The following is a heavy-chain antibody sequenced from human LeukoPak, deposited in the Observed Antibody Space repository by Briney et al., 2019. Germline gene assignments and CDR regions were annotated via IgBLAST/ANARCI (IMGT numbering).Heavy chain of an antibody. D-gene: IGHD6-19*01. CDR3: ASNIAVAGNCFDY. CDR1: GFTFSSYA. Sequence: GGSLRLSCAASGFTFSSYAMHWVRQAPGKGLEWVAVISYDGSNKYYADSVKGRFTISRDNSKNTLYLQMNSLRAEDTAVYYCASNIAVAGNCFDYWGQGTLVTVSS. J-gene: IGHJ4*02. CDR2: ISYDGSNK. V-gene: IGHV3-30-3*01.